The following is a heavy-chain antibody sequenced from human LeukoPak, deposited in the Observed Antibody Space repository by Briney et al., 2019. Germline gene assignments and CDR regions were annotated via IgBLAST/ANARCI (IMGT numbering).Heavy chain of an antibody. CDR1: GGXLSDHV. D-gene: IGHD3-9*01. CDR2: IIPLKGTS. CDR3: ATYDVLTGFEY. Sequence: SVKVSCKASGGXLSDHVISWVRQAPGHGREWMGGIIPLKGTSKLTQKLQDRATISADESTNTVYMEVRSLRSEDTALYYCATYDVLTGFEYWGQGTLVIVSS. V-gene: IGHV1-69*13. J-gene: IGHJ4*02.